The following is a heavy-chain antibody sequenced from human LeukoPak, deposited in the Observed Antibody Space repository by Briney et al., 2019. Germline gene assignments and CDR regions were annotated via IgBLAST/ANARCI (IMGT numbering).Heavy chain of an antibody. D-gene: IGHD3-9*01. CDR2: LYYSGST. CDR1: TFSSYW. J-gene: IGHJ4*02. Sequence: TFSSYWMTWIRQPPGIGLEWIGTLYYSGSTYYNPSLKSRVTISVDSSKKQFSLKLTSVTAADTAVYFCVRGDYNVLTGFRDTYDYWGQGRLVTVSA. CDR3: VRGDYNVLTGFRDTYDY. V-gene: IGHV4-39*01.